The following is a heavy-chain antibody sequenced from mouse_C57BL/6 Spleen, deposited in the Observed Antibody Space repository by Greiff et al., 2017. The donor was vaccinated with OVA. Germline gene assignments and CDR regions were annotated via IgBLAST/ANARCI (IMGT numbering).Heavy chain of an antibody. CDR1: GFTFSDYY. CDR2: INYDGSST. Sequence: EVQLVESEGGLVQPGSSMKLSCTASGFTFSDYYMAWVRQVPEKGLEWVANINYDGSSTYYLDSLKSRFIISRDNAKNILYLQMSSLKSEDTATYYCAREGLLWYFDVWGTGTTVTVSS. V-gene: IGHV5-16*01. CDR3: AREGLLWYFDV. J-gene: IGHJ1*03. D-gene: IGHD2-13*01.